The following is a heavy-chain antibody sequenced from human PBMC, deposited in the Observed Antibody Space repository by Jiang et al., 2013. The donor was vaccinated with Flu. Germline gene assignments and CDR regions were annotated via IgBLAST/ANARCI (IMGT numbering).Heavy chain of an antibody. Sequence: RLSCAASGFTFSSYAMSWVRQAPGKGLEWVSAISGSGGSTYYADSVKGRFTISRDNSKNTLYLQMNSLRAEDTAVYYCAKEAYYDFWSGPTLPDAFDIWGQGTMVTVSS. J-gene: IGHJ3*02. D-gene: IGHD3-3*01. CDR2: ISGSGGST. CDR1: GFTFSSYA. CDR3: AKEAYYDFWSGPTLPDAFDI. V-gene: IGHV3-23*01.